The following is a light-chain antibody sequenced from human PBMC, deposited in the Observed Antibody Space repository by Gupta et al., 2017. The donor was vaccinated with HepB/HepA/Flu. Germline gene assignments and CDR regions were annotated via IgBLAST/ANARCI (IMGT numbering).Light chain of an antibody. V-gene: IGKV3-20*01. Sequence: EMVLTQSPGTLSLSPGERATLSCRASQSVSSSYLAWYQQKPGQAPRLLIYGASSRATGIPDRFSGSGSGTDFTLTISRLEPEDFAVYYCQQYGSSQFTFGLGTKVDIK. CDR2: GAS. J-gene: IGKJ3*01. CDR1: QSVSSSY. CDR3: QQYGSSQFT.